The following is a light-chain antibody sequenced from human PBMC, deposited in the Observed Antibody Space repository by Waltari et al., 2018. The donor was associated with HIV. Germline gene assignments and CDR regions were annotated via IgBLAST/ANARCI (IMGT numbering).Light chain of an antibody. Sequence: SSELTQDPAVSVALGQTIKIACLGDSLRKYYASWYRLPPGQAPQLLVYGKNSRPSGIPDRFSASSSGNRAFLTITGARAEDEADYYCACWDRSGDYILFGGGTSLTGL. CDR2: GKN. V-gene: IGLV3-19*01. J-gene: IGLJ2*01. CDR1: SLRKYY. CDR3: ACWDRSGDYIL.